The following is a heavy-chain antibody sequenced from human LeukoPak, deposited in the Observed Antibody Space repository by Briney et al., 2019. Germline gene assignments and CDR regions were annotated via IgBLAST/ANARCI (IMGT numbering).Heavy chain of an antibody. J-gene: IGHJ4*02. V-gene: IGHV1-8*01. CDR1: GYTFTSHD. Sequence: ASVKVSCKASGYTFTSHDINWVRQATGQGLEWMGWMNPNGGNTDYAQKFQGRVTMTRNTSISTAYMELSSLRSEDTAVYYCEIYSGYDSYWGQGTLVTVSS. CDR2: MNPNGGNT. D-gene: IGHD5-12*01. CDR3: EIYSGYDSY.